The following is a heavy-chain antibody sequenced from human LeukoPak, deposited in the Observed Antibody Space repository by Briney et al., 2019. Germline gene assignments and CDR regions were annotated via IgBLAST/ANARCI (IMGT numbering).Heavy chain of an antibody. V-gene: IGHV4-39*01. CDR2: IYYSGST. CDR1: GGSISSSSYY. Sequence: SETLSLTCTVSGGSISSSSYYWGWIRQPPGKGLEWIGSIYYSGSTYYNPSLKSRVTISVDTSENQFSLKLSSVTAADTAVYYCAYSRGLWFGIDYWGQGTLVTVSS. CDR3: AYSRGLWFGIDY. J-gene: IGHJ4*02. D-gene: IGHD3-10*01.